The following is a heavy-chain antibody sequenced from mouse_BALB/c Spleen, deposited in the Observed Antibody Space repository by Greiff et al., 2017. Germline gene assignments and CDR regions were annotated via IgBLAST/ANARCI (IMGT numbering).Heavy chain of an antibody. J-gene: IGHJ4*01. Sequence: VQLQQSGAELARPGASVKMSCKASGYTFTSYTMHWVKQRPGQGLEWIGYINPSSGYTNYNQKFKDKATLTADKSSSTAYMQLSSLTSEDSAVYYCARSTMITTASYYYAMDYWGQGTSVTVSS. CDR2: INPSSGYT. CDR3: ARSTMITTASYYYAMDY. D-gene: IGHD2-4*01. V-gene: IGHV1-4*01. CDR1: GYTFTSYT.